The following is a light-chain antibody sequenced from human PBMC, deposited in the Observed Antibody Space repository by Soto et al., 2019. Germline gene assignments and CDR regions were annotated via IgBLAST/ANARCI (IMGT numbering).Light chain of an antibody. J-gene: IGKJ2*01. CDR3: QQYDNWPLYT. Sequence: EIVMTQSPATLSVSPGERVTLSCRASQSVSSNLAWYQQKPGQAPRLLIYGASTRATGIPARFSGSGSGTEFTLTIGSLQSEDFAVYYCQQYDNWPLYTFGQGTKLEIK. V-gene: IGKV3-15*01. CDR2: GAS. CDR1: QSVSSN.